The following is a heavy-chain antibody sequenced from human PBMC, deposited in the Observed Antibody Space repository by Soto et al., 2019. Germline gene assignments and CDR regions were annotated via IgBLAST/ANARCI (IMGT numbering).Heavy chain of an antibody. Sequence: DVQLLESGGGLVQPGGSLRLSCAASGFTLRNYAMAWVRQAPGKGLEWVSTIGGGGDSTYYADSAKGRFTISRDNSKNTLYLQRNSLRAEDTAVYYCAKVRRDPRTDCSSTSCLGWFDPWVQGTLVTVSA. V-gene: IGHV3-23*01. CDR2: IGGGGDST. D-gene: IGHD2-2*01. CDR3: AKVRRDPRTDCSSTSCLGWFDP. CDR1: GFTLRNYA. J-gene: IGHJ5*02.